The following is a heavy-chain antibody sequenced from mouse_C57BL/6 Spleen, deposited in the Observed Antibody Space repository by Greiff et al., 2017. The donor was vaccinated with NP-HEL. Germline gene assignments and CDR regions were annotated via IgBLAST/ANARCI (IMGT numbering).Heavy chain of an antibody. J-gene: IGHJ1*03. CDR3: ARRGNYYGNWYFDV. V-gene: IGHV3-6*01. CDR2: ISYDGSN. CDR1: GYSITSGYY. D-gene: IGHD1-1*01. Sequence: DVQLQESGPGLVKPSQSLSLTCSVTGYSITSGYYWNWIRQFPGNKLEWMGYISYDGSNNYNPSLKNRISITRDTSKNQFFLKLNSVTTEDTATYYCARRGNYYGNWYFDVWGTGTTVTVSS.